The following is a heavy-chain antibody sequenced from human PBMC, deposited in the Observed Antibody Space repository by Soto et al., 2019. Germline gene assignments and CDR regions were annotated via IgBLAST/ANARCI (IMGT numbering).Heavy chain of an antibody. J-gene: IGHJ4*02. D-gene: IGHD1-7*01. Sequence: QITLKESGPTLVKPTQTLTLTCTFSGFSLTTYGVGVGWVRQPPGKALEWLALIYWDDDKRYSPSLKSRLTITKDTSKNHVVLTMTNMDPVDTATYYCAHRLTLNSDWNYGRFDYWGQGPLVTVSS. CDR3: AHRLTLNSDWNYGRFDY. V-gene: IGHV2-5*02. CDR2: IYWDDDK. CDR1: GFSLTTYGVG.